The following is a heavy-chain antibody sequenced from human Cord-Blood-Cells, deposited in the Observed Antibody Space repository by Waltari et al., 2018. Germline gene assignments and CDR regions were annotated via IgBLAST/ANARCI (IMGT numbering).Heavy chain of an antibody. CDR2: ISYDGSNK. CDR3: ARDNARFFDY. CDR1: GFPFSSYA. Sequence: QVQLVESGGGVVQPGRSLRLSCAASGFPFSSYAMHLVRQAPGKGLEWGAVISYDGSNKYYADSVKGRFTISRDNSKNTLYLQMNSLRAEDTAVYYCARDNARFFDYWGQGTLVTVSS. V-gene: IGHV3-30-3*01. J-gene: IGHJ4*02.